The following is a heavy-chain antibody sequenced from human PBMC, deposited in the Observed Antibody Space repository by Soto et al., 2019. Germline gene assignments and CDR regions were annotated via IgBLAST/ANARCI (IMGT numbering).Heavy chain of an antibody. CDR2: IWYDGSNK. D-gene: IGHD1-1*01. Sequence: GGSLRLSCAASGFTFSSYGMHWVRQAPGKGLEWVAVIWYDGSNKYYADSVKGRFTISRDNSKNKLYLQMNSLRAEDTAVYYCAREMTKLPFESRTNVDYWGQGTLVTVSS. V-gene: IGHV3-33*01. J-gene: IGHJ4*02. CDR3: AREMTKLPFESRTNVDY. CDR1: GFTFSSYG.